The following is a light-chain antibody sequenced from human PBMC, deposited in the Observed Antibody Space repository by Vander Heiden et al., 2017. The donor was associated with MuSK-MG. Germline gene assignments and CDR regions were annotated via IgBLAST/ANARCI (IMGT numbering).Light chain of an antibody. CDR2: DVS. V-gene: IGLV2-11*01. J-gene: IGLJ2*01. Sequence: QSALTQPRPVSGSPGQSVPISCTGTSSDVGGYNYVSWYQQHPGKAPKLMIYDVSKRPSGVPDRFSGSKSGNTASLTISGLQAEDEADYYCCSYAGSYSVFGGGTKLTVL. CDR1: SSDVGGYNY. CDR3: CSYAGSYSV.